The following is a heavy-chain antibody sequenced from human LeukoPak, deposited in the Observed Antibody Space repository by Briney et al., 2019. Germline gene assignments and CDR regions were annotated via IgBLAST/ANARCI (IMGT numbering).Heavy chain of an antibody. V-gene: IGHV3-11*04. CDR3: VKVAKYYYGSETYYFFEH. Sequence: GGSLRLSCAASGFTFSDYYMSWVRQAPGKGLEWVSYISSSGSTIYYADSVKGRFTISRDNAKNSLDLQMNSLRVEHTAIYYCVKVAKYYYGSETYYFFEHWGQGTPVTASS. CDR1: GFTFSDYY. D-gene: IGHD3-10*01. J-gene: IGHJ4*02. CDR2: ISSSGSTI.